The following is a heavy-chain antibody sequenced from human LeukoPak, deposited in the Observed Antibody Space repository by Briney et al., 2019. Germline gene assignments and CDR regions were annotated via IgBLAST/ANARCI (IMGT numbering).Heavy chain of an antibody. J-gene: IGHJ4*02. CDR1: GYTFTRYA. CDR2: ISTYDGDT. Sequence: GASVQVSCKASGYTFTRYAFSWVRQAPGQGLEWMGWISTYDGDTHYAQNLQGRVTMTADTSTSTAYMELRSLRTDDTAVYYCARVWGDYVFDYWGQGTLVTVSS. V-gene: IGHV1-18*01. CDR3: ARVWGDYVFDY. D-gene: IGHD4-17*01.